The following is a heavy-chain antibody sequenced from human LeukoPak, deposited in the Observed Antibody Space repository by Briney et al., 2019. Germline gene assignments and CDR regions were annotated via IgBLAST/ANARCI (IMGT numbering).Heavy chain of an antibody. CDR2: IGTAGDT. J-gene: IGHJ4*02. D-gene: IGHD6-13*01. V-gene: IGHV3-13*04. CDR3: ARDSSSWFGAFDY. Sequence: GGSLRLSCAASGFTFSSYDMHWVRQATGKGLEWVSGIGTAGDTYYSGSVKGRFTISRENAKNSLHLQMNSLRAGDTAVYYCARDSSSWFGAFDYWGQGTLVTVSS. CDR1: GFTFSSYD.